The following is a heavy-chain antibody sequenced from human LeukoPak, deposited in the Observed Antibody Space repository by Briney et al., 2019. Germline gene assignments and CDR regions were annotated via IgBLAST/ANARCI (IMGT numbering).Heavy chain of an antibody. CDR1: GGSISSSSYY. CDR2: IYYSGST. CDR3: ARQPPGGNWFDP. Sequence: SETLSLTCTVSGGSISSSSYYWDWIRQPPGKGLEWIGSIYYSGSTYYNPSLKSRVTISVDTSKNQFSLKLSSVTAADTAVYYCARQPPGGNWFDPWGQGTLVTVSS. J-gene: IGHJ5*02. V-gene: IGHV4-39*07.